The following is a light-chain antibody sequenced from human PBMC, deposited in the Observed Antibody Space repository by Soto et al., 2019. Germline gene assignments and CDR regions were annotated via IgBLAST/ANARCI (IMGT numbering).Light chain of an antibody. CDR3: CSYAGSSTFPYV. CDR1: SSDVGSYNL. CDR2: EGS. V-gene: IGLV2-23*03. Sequence: QSALTQPASVSGSPGQSITISCTGTSSDVGSYNLVSWYQQHPGKAPKLTIYEGSKRPSGVSNRFSGSKSGNTASLTISGLQAEDEADYYCCSYAGSSTFPYVFGPGTKVTVL. J-gene: IGLJ1*01.